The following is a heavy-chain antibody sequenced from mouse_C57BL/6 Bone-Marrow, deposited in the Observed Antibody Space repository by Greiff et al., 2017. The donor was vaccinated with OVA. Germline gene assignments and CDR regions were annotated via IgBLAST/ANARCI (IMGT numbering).Heavy chain of an antibody. J-gene: IGHJ2*01. CDR2: FYPGSGST. V-gene: IGHV1-55*01. Sequence: QVQLQQPGAELVKPGASVKMSCKASGYTFTSYWITWVKQRPGQGLEWIGDFYPGSGSTNYNEKFKSKATLTVDTSSSTAYMQLSSLTSEDSAVDYSARNWEEEYYCDYWGQGTTLTVSS. CDR1: GYTFTSYW. D-gene: IGHD4-1*01. CDR3: ARNWEEEYYCDY.